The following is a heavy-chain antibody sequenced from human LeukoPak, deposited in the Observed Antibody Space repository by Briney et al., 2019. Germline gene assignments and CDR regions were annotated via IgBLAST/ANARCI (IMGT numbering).Heavy chain of an antibody. D-gene: IGHD3-10*01. Sequence: GGSLRLSCAASGFTFSSYGMHWVRQAPGKGLEWVAFIRYDGSNKYYADSVKGRFTISRDNSKNTLYLQMNSLRAEDTAVYYCAKEGGVVRGVTDYWGQGTLVTVS. V-gene: IGHV3-30*02. CDR2: IRYDGSNK. CDR1: GFTFSSYG. CDR3: AKEGGVVRGVTDY. J-gene: IGHJ4*02.